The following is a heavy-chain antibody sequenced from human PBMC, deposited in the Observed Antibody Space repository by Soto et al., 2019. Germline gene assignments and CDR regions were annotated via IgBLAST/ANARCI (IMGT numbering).Heavy chain of an antibody. V-gene: IGHV3-23*01. CDR1: GFTFSSYA. Sequence: EVQLLESGGGLVQPGGSLRLSCAASGFTFSSYAMSWVRQAPGKGLEWVSAISGSGGSTYYADSVKGRFTISRDNSKNPMYLQMNSLRAEDTAVYYCARSLYSYGTDYWGQGTLVTVSS. J-gene: IGHJ4*02. CDR3: ARSLYSYGTDY. CDR2: ISGSGGST. D-gene: IGHD5-18*01.